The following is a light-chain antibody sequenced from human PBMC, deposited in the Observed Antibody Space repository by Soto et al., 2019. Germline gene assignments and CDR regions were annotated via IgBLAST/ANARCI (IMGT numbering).Light chain of an antibody. Sequence: EVVLTQSPVTLSLSAGETATCSGRASLSFRGLLAWYQQKPGQAPRLLIYDAYNRATGIPPRFSGSGSGTDFTLTISSLEPEDSAVYYCQQRHMWPITFGQGTRLEIK. V-gene: IGKV3-11*01. CDR1: LSFRGL. J-gene: IGKJ5*01. CDR2: DAY. CDR3: QQRHMWPIT.